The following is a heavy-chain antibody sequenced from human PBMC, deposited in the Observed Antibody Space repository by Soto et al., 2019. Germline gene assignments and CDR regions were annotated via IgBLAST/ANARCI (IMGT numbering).Heavy chain of an antibody. Sequence: GGSLRLSCAASGFTFSSYSMNWVRQAPGKGLEWVSSISSSSSYIYYADSVKGRFTISRDNAKNSLYLQMNSLRAEDTAVYYCARGIRDYDILTGRNWGQGTLVTVSS. CDR1: GFTFSSYS. D-gene: IGHD3-9*01. CDR2: ISSSSSYI. J-gene: IGHJ4*02. CDR3: ARGIRDYDILTGRN. V-gene: IGHV3-21*01.